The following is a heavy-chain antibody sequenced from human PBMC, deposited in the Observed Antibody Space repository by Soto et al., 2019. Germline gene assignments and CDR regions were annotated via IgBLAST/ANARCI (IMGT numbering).Heavy chain of an antibody. Sequence: SETLSLTCTVSGGSISSYYWSWIRQPPGKGLEWIGHIYYSGSTYYNPSLNSRVTISVDTSKNQFSLKLSSVTAADTAVYYCARHKYHSRGLYAYWGQGTLVTVSS. CDR1: GGSISSYY. J-gene: IGHJ4*02. V-gene: IGHV4-59*04. D-gene: IGHD3-22*01. CDR2: IYYSGST. CDR3: ARHKYHSRGLYAY.